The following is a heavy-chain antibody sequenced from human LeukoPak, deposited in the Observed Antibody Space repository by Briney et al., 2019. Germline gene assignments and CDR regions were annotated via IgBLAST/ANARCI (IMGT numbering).Heavy chain of an antibody. V-gene: IGHV4-30-4*01. D-gene: IGHD3-10*01. CDR1: GGSISSGDYY. J-gene: IGHJ5*02. CDR2: IYYSGST. CDR3: ARGSWTGSTWDRVWFDP. Sequence: SQTLSLTCTVSGGSISSGDYYWSWIRQPPGKGLEWIGYIYYSGSTYYNPSLKSRVSISVDTSKNQFSLKLYSVTAADTAVYYCARGSWTGSTWDRVWFDPWGQGTLVTVSS.